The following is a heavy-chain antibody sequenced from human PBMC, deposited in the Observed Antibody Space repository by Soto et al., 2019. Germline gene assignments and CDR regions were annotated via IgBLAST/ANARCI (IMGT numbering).Heavy chain of an antibody. D-gene: IGHD3-22*01. CDR2: NSTYNGKT. CDR1: GYTFTTYG. V-gene: IGHV1-18*01. CDR3: ARGPTDYYDNSGNYFLDY. J-gene: IGHJ4*02. Sequence: QVQLVQSGAAVKKPGASVQVSCKASGYTFTTYGMTWVRHAPGQGLDWMGRNSTYNGKTKYAERLQGRVTMTTDTTTSTAYMELRSLRSDDTAVYYCARGPTDYYDNSGNYFLDYWGQGTLVTVSS.